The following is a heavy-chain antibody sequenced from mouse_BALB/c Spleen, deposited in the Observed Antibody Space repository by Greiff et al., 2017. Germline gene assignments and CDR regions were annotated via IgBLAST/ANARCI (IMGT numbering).Heavy chain of an antibody. CDR3: ARDGGYYRYDEFAY. J-gene: IGHJ3*01. V-gene: IGHV2-9*02. CDR2: IWAGGST. D-gene: IGHD2-14*01. Sequence: VKLMESGPGLVAPSQSLSITCTVSGFSLTSYGVHWVRQPPGKGLEWLGVIWAGGSTNYNSALMSRLSISKDNSKSQVFSKMNSLQTDDTAMYYCARDGGYYRYDEFAYWGQGTLVTVSA. CDR1: GFSLTSYG.